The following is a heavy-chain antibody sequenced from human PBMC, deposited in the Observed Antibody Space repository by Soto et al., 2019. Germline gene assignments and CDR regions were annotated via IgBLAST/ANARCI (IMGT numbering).Heavy chain of an antibody. CDR2: ISSASSET. Sequence: VGSLRLSCEASGFTFSRASMNWVRQVPGKGLEWVASISSASSETWYADSVKGRFIISRDNAQNSLFLQMNTLRPEDSAIYYCARFAYWGPGTQVTVSS. CDR3: ARFAY. J-gene: IGHJ4*02. CDR1: GFTFSRAS. V-gene: IGHV3-21*01.